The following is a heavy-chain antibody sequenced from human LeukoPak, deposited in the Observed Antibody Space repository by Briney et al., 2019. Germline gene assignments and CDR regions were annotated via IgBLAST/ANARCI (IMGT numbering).Heavy chain of an antibody. Sequence: PGGSLRLSCAASGFTFSSYNMNWVRQAPGKGLEWVSSITSSSTAVYYADSVKGRFTISRDNAKNSLYLQMNSLRAEDTAVYYCARTYYDILAAYNPYFDYWGQGALVTVSS. CDR3: ARTYYDILAAYNPYFDY. CDR2: ITSSSTAV. D-gene: IGHD3-9*01. CDR1: GFTFSSYN. V-gene: IGHV3-21*01. J-gene: IGHJ4*02.